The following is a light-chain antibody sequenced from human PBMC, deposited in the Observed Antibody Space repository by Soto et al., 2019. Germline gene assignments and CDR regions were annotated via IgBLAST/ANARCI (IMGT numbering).Light chain of an antibody. V-gene: IGLV2-14*01. CDR1: SSDVGGYNY. Sequence: QSALTQPASVSGSPGQSITISCTGTSSDVGGYNYVSWYQHHPGKAPKLMIFEVNDRPSGVSNRFSGSKSGNTASLTISGLQADDEADYYCSSYTSRSTRYVFGTGTKVTVL. J-gene: IGLJ1*01. CDR3: SSYTSRSTRYV. CDR2: EVN.